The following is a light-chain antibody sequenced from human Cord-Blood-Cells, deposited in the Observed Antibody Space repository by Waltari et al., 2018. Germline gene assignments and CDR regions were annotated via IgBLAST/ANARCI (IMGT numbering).Light chain of an antibody. V-gene: IGLV2-14*01. CDR1: SSDVGGYHY. CDR3: SSYTSSSTLVV. CDR2: DVR. J-gene: IGLJ2*01. Sequence: QSALTQPASVSGSPGQSITISCTGTSSDVGGYHYVSWYQQHPGKAPKLMVYDVRNRPSGVSNGVSGSKSGNTASLTISGLQAEDEADYYCSSYTSSSTLVVFGGGTKLTVL.